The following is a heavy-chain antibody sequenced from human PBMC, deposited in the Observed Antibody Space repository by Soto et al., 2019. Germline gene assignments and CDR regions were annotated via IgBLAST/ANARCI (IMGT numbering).Heavy chain of an antibody. CDR1: GYTFTSYA. CDR2: INAGNGNT. V-gene: IGHV1-3*01. J-gene: IGHJ3*02. D-gene: IGHD2-21*01. CDR3: ATAIADDAFDI. Sequence: GASVKVSCKASGYTFTSYAMHWVRQAPGQRLEWMGWINAGNGNTKYSQKFQGRVTITRDTSSSTAYMELSSLRSEDTAVYYCATAIADDAFDIWGRGTRVTVSS.